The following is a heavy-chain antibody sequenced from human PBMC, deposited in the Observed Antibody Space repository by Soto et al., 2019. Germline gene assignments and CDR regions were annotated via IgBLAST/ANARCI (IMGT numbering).Heavy chain of an antibody. D-gene: IGHD2-2*01. CDR3: AHAHSSASTGSYFRCFDT. CDR2: IIPIFGTA. CDR1: GGTFSSYA. J-gene: IGHJ5*02. Sequence: GASVKVSCKASGGTFSSYAISWVRQAPGQGLEWMGGIIPIFGTANYAQKFQGRVTSTAEESTSTAYMELSSLRSEDTAVYYSAHAHSSASTGSYFRCFDTWGQGTLVTVSS. V-gene: IGHV1-69*13.